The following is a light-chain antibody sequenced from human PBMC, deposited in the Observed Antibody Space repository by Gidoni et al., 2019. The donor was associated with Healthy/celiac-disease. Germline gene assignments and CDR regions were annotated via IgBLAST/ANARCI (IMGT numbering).Light chain of an antibody. CDR2: SKN. J-gene: IGLJ3*02. CDR1: RSNIGSNT. V-gene: IGLV1-44*01. Sequence: QSVLTQPPSTSGTPGTMVTISWSGSRSNIGSNTLNWYQQLRGTAPKLLIYSKNKRPAGVPDRSSGAKSGTSASLAISGLQSEDEADYDCEACDDSMKGWVFGGGNKMTVL. CDR3: EACDDSMKGWV.